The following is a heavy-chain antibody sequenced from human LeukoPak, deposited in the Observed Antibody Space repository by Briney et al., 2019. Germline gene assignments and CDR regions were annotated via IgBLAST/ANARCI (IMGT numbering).Heavy chain of an antibody. D-gene: IGHD5-24*01. CDR1: AFTFSRLY. CDR3: ARVEMPCIAVFDY. CDR2: TSPTENEK. V-gene: IGHV3-30*14. J-gene: IGHJ4*02. Sequence: GGSLRLSFGATAFTFSRLYFHGVGEAPNKGLESVATTSPTENEKYYADSVKGRFTICRDNSKNTLYLQLNSLRPDDTAVYYCARVEMPCIAVFDYWGQGTLVTVSS.